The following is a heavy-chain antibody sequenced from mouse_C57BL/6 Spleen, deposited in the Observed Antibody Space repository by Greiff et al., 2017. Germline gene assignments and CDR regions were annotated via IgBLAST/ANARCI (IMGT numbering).Heavy chain of an antibody. CDR3: ASTVVASYWYFDV. J-gene: IGHJ1*03. Sequence: EVKLVESGGGLVKPGGSLKLSCAASGFTFSDYGMHWVRQAPEKGLEWVAYISSGSSTIYYADTVKGRFTISRDNAKNTLFLQMTSLRSEDTAMYYCASTVVASYWYFDVWGTGTTVRLL. CDR1: GFTFSDYG. CDR2: ISSGSSTI. V-gene: IGHV5-17*01. D-gene: IGHD1-1*01.